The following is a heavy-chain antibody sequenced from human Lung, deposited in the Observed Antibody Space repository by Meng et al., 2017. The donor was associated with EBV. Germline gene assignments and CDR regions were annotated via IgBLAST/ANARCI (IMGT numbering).Heavy chain of an antibody. CDR1: GYTFTSYA. CDR2: IDPNTGNP. D-gene: IGHD5-24*01. J-gene: IGHJ4*02. V-gene: IGHV7-4-1*02. CDR3: ARDSPLDGYSLLDY. Sequence: QVPLVQSGSELKQPGASVKVSCRPSGYTFTSYAINWVRQAPGQGPDWMGWIDPNTGNPTYDQGFTGRFVFSLDTSVSTAYLQINSPRADDTAVYYCARDSPLDGYSLLDYWGQGTLVTVSS.